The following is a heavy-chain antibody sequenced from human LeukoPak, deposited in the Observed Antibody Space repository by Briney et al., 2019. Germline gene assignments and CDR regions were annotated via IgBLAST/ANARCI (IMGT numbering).Heavy chain of an antibody. CDR1: GYTFTNYY. CDR2: INPNSRGT. J-gene: IGHJ3*02. Sequence: ASVKVSCKASGYTFTNYYVHWERQAPGQGLEWMGWINPNSRGTDSAQKFQGRFSMTRDTSISTAYMELSRLRSDDTAVYYCARRAREYSHDAFDIWGQGTMVTVSS. D-gene: IGHD5-18*01. V-gene: IGHV1-2*02. CDR3: ARRAREYSHDAFDI.